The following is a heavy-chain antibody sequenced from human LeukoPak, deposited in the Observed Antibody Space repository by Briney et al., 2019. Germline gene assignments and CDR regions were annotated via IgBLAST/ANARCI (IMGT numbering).Heavy chain of an antibody. CDR2: INPNSGGT. Sequence: ASVKVSCKASGYTLTGYYMHWVRQAPGQGLEWMGRINPNSGGTNYAQKFQGRVTMTRDTSISTAYMELSRLRSDDTAVYYCARDKGDYYYYYYYMDVWGKGTTVTVSS. CDR3: ARDKGDYYYYYYYMDV. D-gene: IGHD3-10*01. J-gene: IGHJ6*03. CDR1: GYTLTGYY. V-gene: IGHV1-2*06.